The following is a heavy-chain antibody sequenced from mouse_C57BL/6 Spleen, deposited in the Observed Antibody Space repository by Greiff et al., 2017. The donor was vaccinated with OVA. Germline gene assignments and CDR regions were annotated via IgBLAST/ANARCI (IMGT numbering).Heavy chain of an antibody. V-gene: IGHV1-55*01. CDR3: ARRRDYDGAWFAY. Sequence: QVQLQQPGAELVKPGASVKMSCKASGYTFTSYWITWVKQRPGQGLEWIGDIYPGSGSTNYNEKFKSKATLTVDTSSSTAYMQLSSLTSEDSAVYCCARRRDYDGAWFAYWGQGTLVTVSA. D-gene: IGHD2-4*01. CDR1: GYTFTSYW. CDR2: IYPGSGST. J-gene: IGHJ3*01.